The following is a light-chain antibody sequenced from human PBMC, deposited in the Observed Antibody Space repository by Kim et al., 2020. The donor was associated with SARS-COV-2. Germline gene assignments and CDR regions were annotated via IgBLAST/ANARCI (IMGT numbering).Light chain of an antibody. J-gene: IGKJ4*02. CDR3: QQFNMSPLK. Sequence: AIQLTQSPSSLSASVGDRVTISCRASQGISSGLAWYQQKPGKTPKLLIYDASTLQSGVPLRFSGSGSGTDFTLTISSLQPEDFATYHCQQFNMSPLKVGGGTKVDIK. V-gene: IGKV1-13*02. CDR1: QGISSG. CDR2: DAS.